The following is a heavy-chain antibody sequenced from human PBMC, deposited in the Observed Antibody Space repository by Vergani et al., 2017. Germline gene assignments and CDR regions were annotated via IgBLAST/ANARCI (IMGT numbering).Heavy chain of an antibody. CDR1: GFTFSSYG. CDR2: IWYDGSNK. V-gene: IGHV3-33*01. J-gene: IGHJ3*02. D-gene: IGHD3-3*01. Sequence: QVQLVESGGGVVQPGRSLRLSCAASGFTFSSYGMHWVRQAPGEGLEWVAVIWYDGSNKYYADSVKGRFTISRDNSKNTLYLQMNSLRAEDTAVYYCARAGFVEFWRDAFDIWGQGTMVTVSS. CDR3: ARAGFVEFWRDAFDI.